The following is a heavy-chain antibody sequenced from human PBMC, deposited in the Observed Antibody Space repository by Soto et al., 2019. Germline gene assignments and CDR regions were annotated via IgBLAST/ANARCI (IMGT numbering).Heavy chain of an antibody. CDR3: TTGEN. J-gene: IGHJ4*02. V-gene: IGHV3-15*01. D-gene: IGHD3-16*01. CDR1: GFTFRNVW. CDR2: IQKEADGGAT. Sequence: EVLLVESGGGLAKPGESLRLSCEASGFTFRNVWMTWIRRAPGRGLEWVATIQKEADGGATDYGAPVAGRFTISRDYSQRILYLQMTSLKSEDTGLYYCTTGENWGRGTLVTVAS.